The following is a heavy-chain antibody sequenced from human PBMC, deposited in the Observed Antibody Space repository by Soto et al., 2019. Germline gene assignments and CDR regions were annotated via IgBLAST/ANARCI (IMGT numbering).Heavy chain of an antibody. CDR2: ISANDVGT. V-gene: IGHV3-23*01. Sequence: LRLSCEASGFTLRNYAMTWIRQAPGKGLEWVSLISANDVGTYYAESVKTRFTISTDQSRNTVYLQMDSLRADDTAIYYCAKAKNDYNWDNRPPFDYWGQGTLVTVS. D-gene: IGHD1-20*01. J-gene: IGHJ4*02. CDR3: AKAKNDYNWDNRPPFDY. CDR1: GFTLRNYA.